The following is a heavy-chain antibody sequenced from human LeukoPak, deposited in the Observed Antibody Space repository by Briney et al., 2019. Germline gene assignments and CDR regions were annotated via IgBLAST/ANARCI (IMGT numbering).Heavy chain of an antibody. CDR1: GGTFSSYA. Sequence: ASVKVSCKASGGTFSSYAISWVRQAPGQGLEWMGGIIPILGTANYAQKFQGRVTITADESTSTAYMELSSLRSEDTAVYYCARKASSTSGYAFDIWGQGTMVTVSS. V-gene: IGHV1-69*13. CDR3: ARKASSTSGYAFDI. D-gene: IGHD2-2*01. CDR2: IIPILGTA. J-gene: IGHJ3*02.